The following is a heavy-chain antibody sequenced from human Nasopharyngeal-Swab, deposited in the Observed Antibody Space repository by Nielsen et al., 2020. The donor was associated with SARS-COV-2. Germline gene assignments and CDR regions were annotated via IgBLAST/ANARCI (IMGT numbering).Heavy chain of an antibody. J-gene: IGHJ6*02. D-gene: IGHD3-3*01. Sequence: GESLKISCAASGFIFSASAMHWVRQAPGKGLEWVSSISASGSYIYYADSLRGRFTISKDNAKSSLYLQMNSLRAEDTAVYYCARDGLDYDFWSAYFMDVWGQGTTVTVSS. CDR3: ARDGLDYDFWSAYFMDV. V-gene: IGHV3-21*01. CDR2: ISASGSYI. CDR1: GFIFSASA.